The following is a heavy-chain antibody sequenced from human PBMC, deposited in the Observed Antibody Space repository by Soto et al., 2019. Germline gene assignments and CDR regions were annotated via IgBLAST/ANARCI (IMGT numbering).Heavy chain of an antibody. V-gene: IGHV4-59*01. CDR1: GVSISSYY. D-gene: IGHD6-13*01. Sequence: SETLSLTCTVSGVSISSYYWSWIRQPPGKGLEWIGYIYYSGSTNYNPSLKSRVTISVDTSKNQFSLKLSSVTAADTAVYYCARAAVSSWYFMAVPDYYGMDVWGQGTTVTVSS. CDR3: ARAAVSSWYFMAVPDYYGMDV. CDR2: IYYSGST. J-gene: IGHJ6*02.